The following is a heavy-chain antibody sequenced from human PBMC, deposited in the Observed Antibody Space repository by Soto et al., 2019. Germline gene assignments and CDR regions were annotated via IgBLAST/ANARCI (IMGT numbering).Heavy chain of an antibody. CDR2: IYYSGST. V-gene: IGHV4-39*01. CDR1: GGSISSSSYY. D-gene: IGHD2-8*01. CDR3: ACLGYCTNGVCNTNY. J-gene: IGHJ4*02. Sequence: SETLSLTCTVSGGSISSSSYYWGWIRQPPGKGLEWIGSIYYSGSTYYNPSLKSRVTISVDTSKNQFSLKLSSVTAADTAVYYCACLGYCTNGVCNTNYWGQGTLVTVSS.